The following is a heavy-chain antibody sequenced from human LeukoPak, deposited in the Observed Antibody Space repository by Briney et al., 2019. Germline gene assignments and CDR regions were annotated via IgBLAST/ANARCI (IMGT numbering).Heavy chain of an antibody. Sequence: ASVKVSCTASGYTFTSYGISWVRQTPGQGLEWMGWISAYNGNTNYAQKLQGRVTMTTDTSTSTAYMELRSLRSDDTAVYYCARPRGDGYNLYFDYWGQGTLVTVSS. V-gene: IGHV1-18*01. CDR3: ARPRGDGYNLYFDY. CDR1: GYTFTSYG. CDR2: ISAYNGNT. J-gene: IGHJ4*02. D-gene: IGHD5-24*01.